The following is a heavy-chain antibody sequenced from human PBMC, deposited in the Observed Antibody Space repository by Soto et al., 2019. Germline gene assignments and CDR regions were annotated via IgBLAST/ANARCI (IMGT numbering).Heavy chain of an antibody. CDR2: ISSSSSTI. CDR1: GFTFTSYS. CDR3: ARIRRYCSSTSCYVLDY. D-gene: IGHD2-2*01. J-gene: IGHJ4*02. V-gene: IGHV3-48*01. Sequence: GGSLRLSCAASGFTFTSYSMNWVRQAPGKGLEWVSYISSSSSTIYYADSVKGRFTISRDNAKNSLYLQMNSLRAEDTAVYYCARIRRYCSSTSCYVLDYWGQGTLVTVSS.